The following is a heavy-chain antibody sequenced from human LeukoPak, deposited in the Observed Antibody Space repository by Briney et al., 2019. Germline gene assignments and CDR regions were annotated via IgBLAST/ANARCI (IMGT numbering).Heavy chain of an antibody. CDR3: AKVGVTGTKFFDY. CDR1: GFSFSSYA. J-gene: IGHJ4*02. CDR2: ISGSGGGT. V-gene: IGHV3-23*01. D-gene: IGHD1/OR15-1a*01. Sequence: GWSLRLSCAASGFSFSSYALSWVRQTPGKGLEWVSFISGSGGGTYYADSVKGRFTISRDNSKDTLYLQMNSLGAEDTAVYYCAKVGVTGTKFFDYWGQGTLVTVSS.